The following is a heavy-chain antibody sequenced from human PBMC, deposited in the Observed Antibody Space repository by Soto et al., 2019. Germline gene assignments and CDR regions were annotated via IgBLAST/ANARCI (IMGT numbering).Heavy chain of an antibody. J-gene: IGHJ4*02. V-gene: IGHV3-66*01. CDR1: GFTVSHNY. D-gene: IGHD6-19*01. Sequence: EVQLVESGGGLVQPGGSLRLSCAASGFTVSHNYMSWVRQAPGKGLEWVSVIYGGGSTSYADSVKGRCTISRDNSKNMVYLQMNSLRVEDTAVHYCASGAGSAIFNYWGQGTLVTVSS. CDR3: ASGAGSAIFNY. CDR2: IYGGGST.